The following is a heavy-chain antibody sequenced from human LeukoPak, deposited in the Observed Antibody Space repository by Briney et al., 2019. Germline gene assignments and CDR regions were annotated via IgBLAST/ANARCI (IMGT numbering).Heavy chain of an antibody. J-gene: IGHJ4*02. CDR1: GFTFSSYW. CDR2: INSDGSST. V-gene: IGHV3-74*01. CDR3: ARIMLEQIGFDY. D-gene: IGHD3-3*01. Sequence: QPGGSLRLSCAASGFTFSSYWMHWVRQAPGKGLVWVSRINSDGSSTSYADSVKGRFTISRDNAKNTLYLQMNSLRAEDTAVYYCARIMLEQIGFDYWGQGTLVTVSS.